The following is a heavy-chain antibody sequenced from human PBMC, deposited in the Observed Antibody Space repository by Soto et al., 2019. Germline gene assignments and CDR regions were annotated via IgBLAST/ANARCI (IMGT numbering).Heavy chain of an antibody. CDR2: VYSSGST. CDR3: ARRVQANSAAVQGNWLDP. D-gene: IGHD2-2*01. V-gene: IGHV4-59*08. Sequence: SETLSLTCSVSGGSISSHSWNWIRQPPGRGLEWIGHVYSSGSTNYNPSLESRVTISVDTSKNQFSLKLTPLTAADTAVYYCARRVQANSAAVQGNWLDPWGQGTLVTVSS. CDR1: GGSISSHS. J-gene: IGHJ5*02.